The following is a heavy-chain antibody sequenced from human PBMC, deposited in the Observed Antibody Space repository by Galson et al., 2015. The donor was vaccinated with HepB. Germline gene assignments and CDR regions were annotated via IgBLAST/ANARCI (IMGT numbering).Heavy chain of an antibody. CDR1: GGSISSYY. CDR3: ARVSSTIVRGVIIYYYGMDV. CDR2: IYYSGST. Sequence: ETLSLTCTVSGGSISSYYWSWIRQPPGKGLEWIGYIYYSGSTNYNPSLKSRVTISVDTSKNQFSLKLSSVTAADTAVYYCARVSSTIVRGVIIYYYGMDVWGQGTTATVSS. J-gene: IGHJ6*02. D-gene: IGHD3-10*01. V-gene: IGHV4-59*01.